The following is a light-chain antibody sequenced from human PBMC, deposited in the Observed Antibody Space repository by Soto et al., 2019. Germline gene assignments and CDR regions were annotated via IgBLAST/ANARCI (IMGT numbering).Light chain of an antibody. V-gene: IGKV3-11*01. Sequence: EVVLTQSPATLSLSPGERATLSCRASQSISTFLAWYQQRPGQTPRLLIYDASNRAPGIPARFSGSGSGTHFTLTISRLEPGDFAVYYCQHFGGTTFTFGQGTRLENK. J-gene: IGKJ5*01. CDR1: QSISTF. CDR3: QHFGGTTFT. CDR2: DAS.